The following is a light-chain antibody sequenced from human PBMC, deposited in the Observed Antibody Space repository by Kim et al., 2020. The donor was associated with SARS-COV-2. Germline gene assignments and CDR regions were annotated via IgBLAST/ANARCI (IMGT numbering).Light chain of an antibody. J-gene: IGKJ4*01. CDR1: QSVSTY. CDR3: QHRSDWPLT. CDR2: DAS. V-gene: IGKV3-11*01. Sequence: LSPGETATLSCRASQSVSTYLAWFQQRPGQAPRLLIYDASNRATGIPARFSGSGSGTDFTLTISSLEPEDFAVYYCQHRSDWPLTFGVGTKVDIK.